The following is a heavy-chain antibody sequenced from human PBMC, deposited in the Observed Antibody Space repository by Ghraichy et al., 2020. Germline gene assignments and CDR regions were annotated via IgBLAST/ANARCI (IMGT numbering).Heavy chain of an antibody. CDR3: AREKIVVVPAAYNWFDP. V-gene: IGHV4-4*02. CDR2: IYHSGST. D-gene: IGHD2-2*01. Sequence: SETLSLTCAVSGGSISSSNWWSWVRQPPGKGLEWIGEIYHSGSTNYNPSLKSRVTISVDKSKNQFSLKLSSVTAADTAVYYCAREKIVVVPAAYNWFDPWGQGTLVTVSS. CDR1: GGSISSSNW. J-gene: IGHJ5*02.